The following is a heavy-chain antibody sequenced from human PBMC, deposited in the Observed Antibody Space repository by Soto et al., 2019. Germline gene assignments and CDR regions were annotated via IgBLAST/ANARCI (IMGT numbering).Heavy chain of an antibody. CDR1: GGTFSSYA. D-gene: IGHD2-21*02. CDR2: IIPIFGTA. Sequence: QVQLVQSGAEVKKPGSSVKVSCKASGGTFSSYAISWVRQAPGQGLEWMGGIIPIFGTANYAQKFQGRVTIPADESTSTAYMELSSLRSEDTAVYYWARAVVVTAMNGFPDTFDYWGQGTLVTVSS. CDR3: ARAVVVTAMNGFPDTFDY. V-gene: IGHV1-69*12. J-gene: IGHJ4*02.